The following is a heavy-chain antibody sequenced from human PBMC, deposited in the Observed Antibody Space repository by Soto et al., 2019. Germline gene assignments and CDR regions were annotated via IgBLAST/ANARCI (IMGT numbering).Heavy chain of an antibody. Sequence: GASVKVSCKASGYTFTYRYLHWVRQAPGQALEWMGWITPFNGNTNYAQKFQDRVTITRDRSMSAAYMELSSLRSEDTAMYYCASPSYDSDGYYSDSAFAIWGQGTMVIV. CDR2: ITPFNGNT. D-gene: IGHD3-22*01. CDR1: GYTFTYRY. CDR3: ASPSYDSDGYYSDSAFAI. V-gene: IGHV1-45*02. J-gene: IGHJ3*02.